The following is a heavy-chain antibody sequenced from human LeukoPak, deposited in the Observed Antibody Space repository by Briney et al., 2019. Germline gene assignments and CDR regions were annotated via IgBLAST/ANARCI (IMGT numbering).Heavy chain of an antibody. CDR3: ARDGDSSGWTRSDY. CDR2: IYYSGST. CDR1: GGSISSTSYY. V-gene: IGHV4-39*07. D-gene: IGHD6-19*01. J-gene: IGHJ4*02. Sequence: SETLSLTCTVSGGSISSTSYYWGWIRQPPGKGLEWIGSIYYSGSTYYNPSLKSRVTLSADRSKNQFSLKLSSVTAADTAVYYCARDGDSSGWTRSDYWGQGTLVIVSS.